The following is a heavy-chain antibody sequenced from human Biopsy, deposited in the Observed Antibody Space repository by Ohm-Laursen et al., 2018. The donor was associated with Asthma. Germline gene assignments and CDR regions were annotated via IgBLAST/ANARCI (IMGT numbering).Heavy chain of an antibody. J-gene: IGHJ4*02. V-gene: IGHV1-69*01. CDR3: ARKAGSCISRTCYSLDF. CDR2: INSVFGTT. CDR1: GGTFNTYV. Sequence: PSESVVCQSLGGTFNTYVIGWVRQPPGQGLGWMGWINSVFGTTTYPQKFQDRVTITADDSTSTVYMELSSLRSEDTAVYYCARKAGSCISRTCYSLDFWGQGTLVTVSS. D-gene: IGHD2-2*01.